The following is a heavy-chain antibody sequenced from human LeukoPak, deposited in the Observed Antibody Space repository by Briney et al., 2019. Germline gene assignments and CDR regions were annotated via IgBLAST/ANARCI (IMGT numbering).Heavy chain of an antibody. J-gene: IGHJ4*02. Sequence: SETLSLTCTVSGGSISSYYWSWIRQPPGKGLEWIGYIYYSGSTNYNPSLKSRVTISVDTSKNQFSLKLSSVTAADTAVYYCATRIAAAGHYYFDYWGQGTLVTVSS. CDR2: IYYSGST. V-gene: IGHV4-59*08. CDR1: GGSISSYY. D-gene: IGHD6-13*01. CDR3: ATRIAAAGHYYFDY.